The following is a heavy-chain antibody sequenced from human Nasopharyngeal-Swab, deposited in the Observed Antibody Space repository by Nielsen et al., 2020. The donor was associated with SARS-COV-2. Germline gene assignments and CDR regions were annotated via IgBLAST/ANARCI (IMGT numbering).Heavy chain of an antibody. J-gene: IGHJ4*02. CDR1: GFTFSNAW. CDR2: IWYDGSNK. CDR3: ARGPPAGSSTSGMGY. Sequence: LSLTCAASGFTFSNAWMSWVRQAPGKGLEWVAVIWYDGSNKYYADSVKGRFTISRDNSKNTLYLQMNSLRAEDTAVYYCARGPPAGSSTSGMGYWGQGTLVTVSS. D-gene: IGHD2-2*01. V-gene: IGHV3-33*08.